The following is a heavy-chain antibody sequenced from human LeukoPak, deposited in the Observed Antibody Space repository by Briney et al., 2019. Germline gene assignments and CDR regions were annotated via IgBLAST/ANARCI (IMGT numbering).Heavy chain of an antibody. Sequence: SETLSLTCTVSGGSISSYYWSWIGQPPGKGLEWIGYIYYSGSTKYNPSLKSRVTISVDTSKNQFSLELSSVTAADTAVYYCARVVDHGYSDYWGLGTLVTVSS. CDR2: IYYSGST. D-gene: IGHD5-24*01. J-gene: IGHJ4*02. V-gene: IGHV4-59*01. CDR3: ARVVDHGYSDY. CDR1: GGSISSYY.